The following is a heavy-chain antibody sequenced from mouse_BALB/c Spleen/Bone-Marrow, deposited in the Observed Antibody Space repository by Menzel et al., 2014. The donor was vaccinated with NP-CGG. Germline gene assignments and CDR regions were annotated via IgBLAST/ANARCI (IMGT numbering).Heavy chain of an antibody. D-gene: IGHD2-1*01. CDR3: ARGDYGNWNYAMDY. CDR1: GYTFTSYW. Sequence: VQLQQSGAELVKPGASVKLSCKASGYTFTSYWMHWVKQRPGQGLEWIGYINPSTGYTEYNQKFKDKATLTADKSSSTAYMELARLTSEDSAIYYCARGDYGNWNYAMDYWGQGTSVTVSS. J-gene: IGHJ4*01. V-gene: IGHV1-7*01. CDR2: INPSTGYT.